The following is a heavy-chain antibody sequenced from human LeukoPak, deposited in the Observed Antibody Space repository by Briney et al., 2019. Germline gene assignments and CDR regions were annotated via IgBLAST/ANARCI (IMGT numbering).Heavy chain of an antibody. CDR1: GGSISSSLCY. D-gene: IGHD3-10*01. V-gene: IGHV4-39*01. CDR2: IYSGSA. Sequence: KPSENLSLNCTVSGGSISSSLCYWGWIRQPPGKGLEWIGSIYSGSAYYNPSLKSRVTISVDTSKNQFSLKLSSVTAAVTAVYYCARSPMIRGVMGWFDPWGQGTLVTVSS. J-gene: IGHJ5*02. CDR3: ARSPMIRGVMGWFDP.